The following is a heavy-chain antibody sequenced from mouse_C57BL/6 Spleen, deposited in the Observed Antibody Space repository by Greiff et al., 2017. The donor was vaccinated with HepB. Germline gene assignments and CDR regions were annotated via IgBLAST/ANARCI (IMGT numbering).Heavy chain of an antibody. CDR1: GFTFSSYA. J-gene: IGHJ2*01. CDR2: ISDGGSYT. D-gene: IGHD2-3*01. CDR3: ARALIYDGYYDY. Sequence: EVQGVESGGGLVKPGGSLKLSCAASGFTFSSYAMSWVRQTPEKRLEWVATISDGGSYTYYPDNVKGRFTISRDNAKNNLYLQMSHLKSEDTAMYYCARALIYDGYYDYWGQGTTLTVSS. V-gene: IGHV5-4*01.